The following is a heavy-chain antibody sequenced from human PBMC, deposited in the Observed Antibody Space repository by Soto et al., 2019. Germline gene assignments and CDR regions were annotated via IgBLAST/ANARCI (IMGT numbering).Heavy chain of an antibody. CDR1: GGSFSGYY. CDR2: INHSGST. J-gene: IGHJ4*02. CDR3: ATSLWVTRDD. Sequence: PSVTLSLTCAVYGGSFSGYYWSWIRQPPGKGLEWIGEINHSGSTNYNPSLKSRVTISVDTSKNQFSLKLSSVTAADTAVYYCATSLWVTRDDWGQGTLVTVSS. D-gene: IGHD2-21*02. V-gene: IGHV4-34*01.